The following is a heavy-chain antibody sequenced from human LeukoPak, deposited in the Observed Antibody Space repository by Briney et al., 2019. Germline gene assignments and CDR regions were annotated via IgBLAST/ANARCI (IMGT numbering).Heavy chain of an antibody. D-gene: IGHD6-19*01. Sequence: SETLSLTCTVSGGSISSYYWSWIRQPAGKGLEWIGRIYTSGSAKYNPSLKSRVTMSVDTSKNQFSLKLNSVTAADTAVYYCARESSGWFFDYWGQGTLVTVSS. CDR3: ARESSGWFFDY. CDR2: IYTSGSA. CDR1: GGSISSYY. J-gene: IGHJ4*02. V-gene: IGHV4-4*07.